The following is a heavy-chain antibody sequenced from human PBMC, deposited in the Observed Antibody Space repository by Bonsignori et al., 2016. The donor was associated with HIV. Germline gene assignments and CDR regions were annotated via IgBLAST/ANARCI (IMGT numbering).Heavy chain of an antibody. CDR3: AKPREDLAHSYGYPFDY. Sequence: VRQMPGKGLEWVSVIYSGGSSTYYADSVKGRFTISRDNSKNTLYLQMNSLRAEDTAVYYCAKPREDLAHSYGYPFDYWGQGTLVTVSS. CDR2: IYSGGSST. V-gene: IGHV3-23*03. D-gene: IGHD5-18*01. J-gene: IGHJ4*02.